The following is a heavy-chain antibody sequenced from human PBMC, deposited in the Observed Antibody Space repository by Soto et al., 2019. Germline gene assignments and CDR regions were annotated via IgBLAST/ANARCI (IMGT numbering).Heavy chain of an antibody. CDR3: ARGGFAELKELYGMGG. CDR1: GYTFTSYA. V-gene: IGHV1-3*01. CDR2: INAGNGNT. D-gene: IGHD3-10*01. Sequence: ASVKVSCKASGYTFTSYAMHWVRQAPGQRLEWMGWINAGNGNTKYSQKFQGRVTITRDTSASTAYMELSSPRSEDTAVYYCARGGFAELKELYGMGGWGQGTTVDVPS. J-gene: IGHJ6*02.